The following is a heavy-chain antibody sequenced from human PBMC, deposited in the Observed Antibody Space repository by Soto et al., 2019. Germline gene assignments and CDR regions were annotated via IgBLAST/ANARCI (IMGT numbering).Heavy chain of an antibody. J-gene: IGHJ4*02. CDR3: ARRYGSCFDY. CDR1: GGSISSYY. V-gene: IGHV4-59*08. CDR2: IYYSGST. Sequence: QVQLQESGPGLVKPSETLSLTCTVSGGSISSYYWSWIRQPPGKGLEWIGYIYYSGSTNYDPSLTSRVTISVDTSKNQFPLKLSSVTAADTAVYYCARRYGSCFDYWGLGTLVSVSS. D-gene: IGHD5-18*01.